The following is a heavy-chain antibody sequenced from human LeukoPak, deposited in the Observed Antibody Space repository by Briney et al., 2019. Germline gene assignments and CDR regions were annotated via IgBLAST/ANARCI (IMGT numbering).Heavy chain of an antibody. CDR2: ISSSGSTI. J-gene: IGHJ5*02. CDR3: ARFEGSSWYSGWFDP. CDR1: GFTFSSYE. V-gene: IGHV3-48*03. D-gene: IGHD6-13*01. Sequence: PGGPLRLSCAASGFTFSSYEMNWVRQAPGKGLEWVSYISSSGSTIYYADSVKGRFTISRDNAKNSLYLQMNSLRAEDTAVYYCARFEGSSWYSGWFDPWGQGTLVTVSS.